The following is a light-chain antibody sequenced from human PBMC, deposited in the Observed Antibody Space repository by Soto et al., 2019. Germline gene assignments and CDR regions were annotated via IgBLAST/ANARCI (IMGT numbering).Light chain of an antibody. CDR2: GAS. V-gene: IGKV3-15*01. CDR3: QQYNNWPLT. Sequence: EIVMTQSPATLYVSPGERATLSCRASQSVSSNLAWYQQKPGQAPRLLIYGASTRATGIPARFSGSGSGTEFTLTIRCLQSEDFAVYYCQQYNNWPLTFGQGTKLESK. J-gene: IGKJ2*01. CDR1: QSVSSN.